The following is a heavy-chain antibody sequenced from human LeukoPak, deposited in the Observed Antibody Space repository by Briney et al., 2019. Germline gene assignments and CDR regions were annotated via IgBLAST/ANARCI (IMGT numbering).Heavy chain of an antibody. CDR3: ASSPTLHPYSSSWLVY. CDR2: IIPIFGTA. D-gene: IGHD6-13*01. V-gene: IGHV1-69*05. J-gene: IGHJ4*02. Sequence: ASVKVSCKASGGTFSSYAISWLRQAPGQGLEWMGRIIPIFGTANYAQKFQGRVTITTDESTSTAYMELSSLRSEDTAVYYCASSPTLHPYSSSWLVYWGQGTLVTVSS. CDR1: GGTFSSYA.